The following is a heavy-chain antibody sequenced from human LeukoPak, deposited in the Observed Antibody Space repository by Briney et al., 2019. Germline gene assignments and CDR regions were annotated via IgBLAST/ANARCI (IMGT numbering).Heavy chain of an antibody. Sequence: PSETLSLTCTVSGGSISGYYWSWIRQPPGKTLEYIGYMYYSETSSNYNPSLKGRVTISVDTSKNQFSLKLTSLTAADTAVYYCARRYCSGNPCYFDSWGQGTLVTVSS. D-gene: IGHD2-15*01. V-gene: IGHV4-59*08. J-gene: IGHJ4*02. CDR3: ARRYCSGNPCYFDS. CDR2: MYYSETSS. CDR1: GGSISGYY.